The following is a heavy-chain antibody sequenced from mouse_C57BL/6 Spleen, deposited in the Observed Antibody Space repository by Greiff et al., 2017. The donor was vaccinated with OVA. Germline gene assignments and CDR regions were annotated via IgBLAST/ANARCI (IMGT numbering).Heavy chain of an antibody. CDR2: ISSGSSTI. CDR1: GFTFSDYG. D-gene: IGHD2-5*01. CDR3: ARQGSSNYEGGSMDY. V-gene: IGHV5-17*01. J-gene: IGHJ4*01. Sequence: EVKLMESGGGLVKPGGSLKLSCAASGFTFSDYGMHWVRQAPEKGLEWVAYISSGSSTIYYADTVKGRFTISRDNAKNTLFLQMTSLRSEDTAMYYCARQGSSNYEGGSMDYWGKGTSVTVSS.